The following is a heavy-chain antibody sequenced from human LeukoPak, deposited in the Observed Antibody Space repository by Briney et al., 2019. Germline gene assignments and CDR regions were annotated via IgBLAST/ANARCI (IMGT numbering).Heavy chain of an antibody. V-gene: IGHV3-72*01. J-gene: IGHJ4*02. CDR1: GFTFSDSF. CDR3: ATSNWYRLPY. D-gene: IGHD1-1*01. CDR2: SRNKADSYTA. Sequence: PGGSLRLSCAASGFTFSDSFMSWVRQAPGKGLEWVGRSRNKADSYTAQYAASVEGRFTISRDESKNSLYLQISSLETEDTAVYCCATSNWYRLPYWGQGSLVTVSS.